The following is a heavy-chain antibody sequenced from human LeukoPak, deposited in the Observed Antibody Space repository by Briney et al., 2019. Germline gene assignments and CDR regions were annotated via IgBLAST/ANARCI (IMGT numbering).Heavy chain of an antibody. CDR1: GFTFTSSA. D-gene: IGHD5-18*01. Sequence: SVKVSCKASGFTFTSSAMQWVRQARGQRLEWIEWIVVGSGNTNYAQKFQERVTITRDMSTSTAYMELSSLRSEDTAVYYCAAGGDTAMDLSFDYWGQGTLVTVSS. CDR3: AAGGDTAMDLSFDY. J-gene: IGHJ4*02. V-gene: IGHV1-58*02. CDR2: IVVGSGNT.